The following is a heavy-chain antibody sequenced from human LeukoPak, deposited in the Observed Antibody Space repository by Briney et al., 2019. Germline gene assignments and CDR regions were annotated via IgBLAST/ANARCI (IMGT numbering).Heavy chain of an antibody. CDR1: GFTFSDYY. CDR3: VGTIASRGSEY. CDR2: LPPDELGI. J-gene: IGHJ4*02. D-gene: IGHD6-6*01. Sequence: GGSLRLSCAASGFTFSDYYMTWVRQAPGMGLVWVSRLPPDELGIIYADSVKGRFTVSRDNAKNTVYLQMNNLRVDDTAMYYCVGTIASRGSEYWGQGALVTVSS. V-gene: IGHV3-74*01.